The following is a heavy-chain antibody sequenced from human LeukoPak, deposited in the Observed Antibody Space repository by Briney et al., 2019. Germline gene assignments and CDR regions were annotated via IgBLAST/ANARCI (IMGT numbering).Heavy chain of an antibody. J-gene: IGHJ4*02. V-gene: IGHV1-3*01. CDR2: INAGNGNT. Sequence: GASVKVSCKASGYTFASYSISWVRQAPGQRLEWMGWINAGNGNTKYSQKFQGRVTITRDTSASTAYMELSSLRSEDTAVYYCARAVFSGSSDFDYWGQGTLVTVSS. CDR1: GYTFASYS. CDR3: ARAVFSGSSDFDY. D-gene: IGHD1-26*01.